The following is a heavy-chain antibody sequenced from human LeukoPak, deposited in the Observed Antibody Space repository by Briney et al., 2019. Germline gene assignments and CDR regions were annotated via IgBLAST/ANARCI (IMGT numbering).Heavy chain of an antibody. V-gene: IGHV3-73*01. CDR2: IRSKANNYAT. CDR3: ARPSQYGSGTDYYFDS. J-gene: IGHJ4*02. CDR1: GFMFSGSP. D-gene: IGHD3-10*01. Sequence: GGSLRLSCAASGFMFSGSPMHWVRQAPGKGLEWVGHIRSKANNYATIYAASVKGRFTISRGDSKNTAYLQINSLKTEDTAVYYCARPSQYGSGTDYYFDSWGQGTLVTVSS.